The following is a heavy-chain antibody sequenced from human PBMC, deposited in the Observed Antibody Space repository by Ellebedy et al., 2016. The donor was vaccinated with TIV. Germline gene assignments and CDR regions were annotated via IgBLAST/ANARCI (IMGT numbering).Heavy chain of an antibody. J-gene: IGHJ4*02. D-gene: IGHD3-22*01. V-gene: IGHV3-7*01. CDR2: IKQDGRGK. CDR1: GFTFSSYW. CDR3: AKVYDSIDY. Sequence: GESLKISCAASGFTFSSYWMSWVRQAPGKGLEWVANIKQDGRGKYYVDPVKGRFTISRANAKNSLYLQMNSLRAEDTAVYYCAKVYDSIDYWGQGTLVTVSS.